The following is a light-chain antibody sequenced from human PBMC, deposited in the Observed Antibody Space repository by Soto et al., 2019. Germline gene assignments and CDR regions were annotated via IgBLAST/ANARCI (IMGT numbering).Light chain of an antibody. CDR2: DAS. V-gene: IGKV3-11*01. Sequence: EIVLTQSPATLLLSPGERATLSCRASQSVSSYLAWYQQKPGQAPRLLIYDASNRATGIPARFSGSGSGTDFTLTISSLEPEDFALYYRQQRSNWPWTFGQGTKVEIK. CDR3: QQRSNWPWT. J-gene: IGKJ1*01. CDR1: QSVSSY.